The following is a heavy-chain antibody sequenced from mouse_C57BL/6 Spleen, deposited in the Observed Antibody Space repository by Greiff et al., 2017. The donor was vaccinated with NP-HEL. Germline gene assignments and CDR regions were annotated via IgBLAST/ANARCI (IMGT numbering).Heavy chain of an antibody. V-gene: IGHV1-82*01. CDR2: IYPGDGDT. CDR3: ARDYDYDGR. J-gene: IGHJ3*02. D-gene: IGHD2-4*01. Sequence: QVQLQQSGPELVKPGASVKISCKASGYAFSSSWMNWVKQRPGKGLEWIGRIYPGDGDTNYNGKFKGKATLTADKSSSTAYMQLSSLTSEDSAVYFCARDYDYDGRWGQGTLVTVSA. CDR1: GYAFSSSW.